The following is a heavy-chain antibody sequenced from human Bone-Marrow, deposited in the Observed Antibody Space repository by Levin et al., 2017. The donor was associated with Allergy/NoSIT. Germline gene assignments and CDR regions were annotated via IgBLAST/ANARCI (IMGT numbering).Heavy chain of an antibody. CDR3: ARGICTGINCYPWFYYYALDV. CDR2: ISHSGKS. V-gene: IGHV4-34*01. Sequence: SETLSLTCALYGGSLNDYYSVWIRQSPGKGLEWIGEISHSGKSTYNPSLGSRVAISVDKSKSQFFLKLASVTDADTATYYCARGICTGINCYPWFYYYALDVWGQGTTVVVSS. D-gene: IGHD3-16*01. CDR1: GGSLNDYY. J-gene: IGHJ6*02.